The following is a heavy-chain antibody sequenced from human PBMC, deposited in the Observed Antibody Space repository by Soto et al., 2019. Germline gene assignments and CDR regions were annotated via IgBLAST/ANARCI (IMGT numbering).Heavy chain of an antibody. CDR2: INPNSGGT. D-gene: IGHD1-26*01. Sequence: ASVKVSCKASGYTFTGYYMHWVRQAPGQGLEWMGWINPNSGGTNYAQKFQGWVTMTRDTSISTAYMELSRLRSDDTAVYYCARGKSSGSYRQGPSTHYCYYGMDVWGQATTVTVSS. CDR3: ARGKSSGSYRQGPSTHYCYYGMDV. V-gene: IGHV1-2*04. CDR1: GYTFTGYY. J-gene: IGHJ6*02.